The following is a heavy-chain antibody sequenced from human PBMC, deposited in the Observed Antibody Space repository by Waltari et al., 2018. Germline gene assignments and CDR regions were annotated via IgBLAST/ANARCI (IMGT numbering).Heavy chain of an antibody. CDR2: IRYDGSNK. J-gene: IGHJ4*02. Sequence: QVQLVESGGGVVQPGGSLRLSCAASGFTFSSYGMHWVRQAPGKGLEWVAFIRYDGSNKYYADSVKGRFTISRDNSKNTLYLQMNSLRAEDTAVYYCAKNGSTMVRGVAPDYWGQGTLVTVSS. CDR1: GFTFSSYG. D-gene: IGHD3-10*01. V-gene: IGHV3-30*02. CDR3: AKNGSTMVRGVAPDY.